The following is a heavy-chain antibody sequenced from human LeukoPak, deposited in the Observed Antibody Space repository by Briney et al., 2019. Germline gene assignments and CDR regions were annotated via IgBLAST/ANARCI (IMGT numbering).Heavy chain of an antibody. CDR2: INSDGSST. CDR1: GFTFSHYW. J-gene: IGHJ5*02. D-gene: IGHD3-22*01. Sequence: GGSLRLSCAASGFTFSHYWMHWVRQAPGKGLVWVSRINSDGSSTSYADSVKGRFTISRDNAKNTLYLQMNSLRDEDTAVYYCARVIVSTRLDPWGQGTLVSVSS. CDR3: ARVIVSTRLDP. V-gene: IGHV3-74*01.